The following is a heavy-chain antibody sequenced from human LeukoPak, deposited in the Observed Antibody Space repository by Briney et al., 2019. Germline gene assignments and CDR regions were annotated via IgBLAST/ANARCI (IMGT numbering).Heavy chain of an antibody. J-gene: IGHJ4*02. CDR1: GGSFSGYY. CDR3: ATELWFGELFPYFDY. Sequence: SETLSLTCAVYGGSFSGYYWSWVRQPPGKGLEWIGEINHNGSTNYNPSLKSRVTISVDTSKNQFSLKLSSVTAADTAVYYCATELWFGELFPYFDYWGQGTLVTVSS. V-gene: IGHV4-34*01. D-gene: IGHD3-10*01. CDR2: INHNGST.